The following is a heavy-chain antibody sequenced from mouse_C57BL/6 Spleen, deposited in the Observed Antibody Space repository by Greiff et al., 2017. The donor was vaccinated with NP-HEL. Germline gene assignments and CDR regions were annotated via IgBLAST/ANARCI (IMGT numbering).Heavy chain of an antibody. CDR1: GFTFSSYT. Sequence: EVQGVESGGGLVKPGGSLKLSCAASGFTFSSYTMSWVRQTPEKRLEWVATISGGGGNTYYPDSVKGRFTISRDNAKNTLYLQMSSLRSEDTALYYCARLTGYYFDYWGQGTTLTVSS. V-gene: IGHV5-9*01. D-gene: IGHD4-1*01. CDR2: ISGGGGNT. CDR3: ARLTGYYFDY. J-gene: IGHJ2*01.